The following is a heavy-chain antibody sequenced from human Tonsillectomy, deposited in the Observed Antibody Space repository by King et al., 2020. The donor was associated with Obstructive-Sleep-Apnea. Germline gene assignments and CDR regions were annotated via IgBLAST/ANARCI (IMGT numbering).Heavy chain of an antibody. CDR3: AREGAVGGHFDL. Sequence: QLQESGPGLVKPSETLSLTCTVSGGSISSYYWSWIRQPPGKGLEWIGYIYYSGSTNYNPSLKSRVTISVDTSKNQFSLNLSSVTAADTAVYYCAREGAVGGHFDLWGRGTLVTVSS. J-gene: IGHJ2*01. V-gene: IGHV4-59*01. D-gene: IGHD1-26*01. CDR1: GGSISSYY. CDR2: IYYSGST.